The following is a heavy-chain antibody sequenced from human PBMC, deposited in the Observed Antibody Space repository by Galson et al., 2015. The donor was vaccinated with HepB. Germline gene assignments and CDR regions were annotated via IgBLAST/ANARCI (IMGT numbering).Heavy chain of an antibody. CDR3: AKDGSGFCSGVSCYSWTYFDY. Sequence: SLRLSCAASGFAFSSYGMHWVRQAPGKGLEWVTFIRYDGNNKYYADSVKGRFTISRDNSKNTLYLQMNSLRAEDTAVYYCAKDGSGFCSGVSCYSWTYFDYWGQGTLVTVSS. J-gene: IGHJ4*02. V-gene: IGHV3-30*02. CDR2: IRYDGNNK. D-gene: IGHD2-15*01. CDR1: GFAFSSYG.